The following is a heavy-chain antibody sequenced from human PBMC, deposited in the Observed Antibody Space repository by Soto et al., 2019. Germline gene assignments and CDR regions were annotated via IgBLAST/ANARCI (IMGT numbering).Heavy chain of an antibody. V-gene: IGHV3-64D*06. CDR2: ISSNGGST. D-gene: IGHD1-26*01. J-gene: IGHJ4*02. CDR3: VKDNPTSGSYGDYFDY. Sequence: PGGSLRLSCAASGFTFSGYNMHWVRQAPGKGLEYVSAISSNGGSTYYADSVKGRFTISRDNSKNTLYLQMSSLRAEDTAVYYCVKDNPTSGSYGDYFDYWGQGTLVTVSS. CDR1: GFTFSGYN.